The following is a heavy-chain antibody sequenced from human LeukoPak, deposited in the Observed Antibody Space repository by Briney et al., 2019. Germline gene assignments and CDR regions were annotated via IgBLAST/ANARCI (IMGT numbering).Heavy chain of an antibody. V-gene: IGHV1-69*06. CDR1: GGTFSSYA. J-gene: IGHJ6*03. Sequence: GASVKVSCKASGGTFSSYAISWVRQAPGQGLEWMGGIIPIFGTANYAQKFQGRVTITADKSTSTAYMELSSLRSEDTAVYYCARGRYTTSSPSYYYYYMDVWGKGTTVTVSS. CDR2: IIPIFGTA. D-gene: IGHD3-16*02. CDR3: ARGRYTTSSPSYYYYYMDV.